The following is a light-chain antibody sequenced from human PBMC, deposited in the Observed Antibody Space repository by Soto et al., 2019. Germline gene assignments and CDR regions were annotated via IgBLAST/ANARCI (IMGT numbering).Light chain of an antibody. Sequence: AIKMTQSPSSLSVSVGDRVTITCRASQGIRNDLGWYQQKPGKAPKLLIYGASSLQSGVPSRFSGSGSGTDFTLTIGSLQPEDFATYYCLQDYNYPRTFGQGTKVDIK. CDR3: LQDYNYPRT. V-gene: IGKV1-6*01. CDR1: QGIRND. J-gene: IGKJ1*01. CDR2: GAS.